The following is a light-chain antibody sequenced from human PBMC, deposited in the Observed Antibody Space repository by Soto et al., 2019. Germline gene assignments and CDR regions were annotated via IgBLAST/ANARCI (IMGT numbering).Light chain of an antibody. CDR1: QSLSRD. V-gene: IGKV1-9*01. Sequence: DIQLTQSPSFLSASVGDRVTITCRASQSLSRDLAWYQQKPGKAPKLLIYAASTLQSGVPSRFSGSGSGTEFTLTISSLQPEDFATYYCQQLNSYPNTFGHGTRLEIK. CDR3: QQLNSYPNT. J-gene: IGKJ5*01. CDR2: AAS.